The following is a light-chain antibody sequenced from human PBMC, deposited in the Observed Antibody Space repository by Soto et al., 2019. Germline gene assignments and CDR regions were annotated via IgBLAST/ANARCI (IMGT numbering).Light chain of an antibody. Sequence: EIVMTQSPATLSVSPGERATLSCRASQSVSSNLDWYQQKPGQAPRLLIYGASTRATGIPARFSGSGSGTEVTLTISSLQSEDFAVYYCQHYNNWPRTFGQGTNVEIK. CDR1: QSVSSN. CDR2: GAS. V-gene: IGKV3-15*01. CDR3: QHYNNWPRT. J-gene: IGKJ1*01.